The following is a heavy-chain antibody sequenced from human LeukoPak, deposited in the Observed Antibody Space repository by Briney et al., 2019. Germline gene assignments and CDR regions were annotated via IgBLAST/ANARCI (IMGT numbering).Heavy chain of an antibody. CDR2: ISYDGSNK. J-gene: IGHJ4*02. Sequence: GGSLRLSCAASGFTFSSYAMHWVRQAPGKGLEWVAVISYDGSNKYYADSVKGRFTISRDNSKNTLYLQMNSLRAEDTAVYYCARHPEDQYQLLVGLGYFDYWGQGTLVTVSS. V-gene: IGHV3-30*01. CDR1: GFTFSSYA. D-gene: IGHD2-2*01. CDR3: ARHPEDQYQLLVGLGYFDY.